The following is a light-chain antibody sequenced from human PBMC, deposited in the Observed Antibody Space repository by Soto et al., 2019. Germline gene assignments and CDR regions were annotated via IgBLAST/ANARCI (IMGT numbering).Light chain of an antibody. CDR3: QSYDTSLSGSI. V-gene: IGLV1-40*01. J-gene: IGLJ2*01. CDR2: ADN. Sequence: QSVLTQPPSVSGAPGQRVSISCTGSSSNIGAGYDVQWYQQLPGAAPKLLIYADNNRPSGVPDRFSGSKSGTSASLAITGLQAEDEADYYCQSYDTSLSGSIFGGGTKLT. CDR1: SSNIGAGYD.